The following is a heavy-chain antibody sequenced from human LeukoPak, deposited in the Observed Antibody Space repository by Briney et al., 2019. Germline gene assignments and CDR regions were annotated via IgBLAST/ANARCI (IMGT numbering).Heavy chain of an antibody. CDR3: ARGIYDSGYHYFDY. V-gene: IGHV4-4*07. CDR2: IYTGSI. Sequence: SETLSLTCTVCNGSISSYYWSWIRQPAGKGLEWIGHIYTGSIDYNPSLTSRVTMSVDTSKKQFSLKLTSVTAADTAVYYCARGIYDSGYHYFDYWGQGTLVTVSS. CDR1: NGSISSYY. D-gene: IGHD3-10*01. J-gene: IGHJ4*02.